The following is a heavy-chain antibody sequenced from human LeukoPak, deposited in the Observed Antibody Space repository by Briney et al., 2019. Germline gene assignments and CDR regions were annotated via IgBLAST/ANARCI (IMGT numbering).Heavy chain of an antibody. Sequence: PSQTLSLTCTVSGGSLSSGGYYWSWIRQPAGNELEWIGRISASGSTNYNPSLASRVTMSVDTSKNQFSLKLTSVTAADTAVYYCARDRQWLVDYWGQGALVTVSS. V-gene: IGHV4-61*02. CDR1: GGSLSSGGYY. D-gene: IGHD6-19*01. J-gene: IGHJ4*02. CDR3: ARDRQWLVDY. CDR2: ISASGST.